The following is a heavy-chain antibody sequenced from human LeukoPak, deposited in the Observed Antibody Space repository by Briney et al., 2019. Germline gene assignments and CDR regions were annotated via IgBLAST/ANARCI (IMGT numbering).Heavy chain of an antibody. D-gene: IGHD3-3*01. CDR2: IYYSGRT. Sequence: SETLSLTCTVSGGSISSGGYYWSWIRQHPGKGLEWIGYIYYSGRTYYNPSLKSRVTISVDTSKNQFSLKLSSVTAADTAVYYCARDTPYDFWSGYYLDPYYYGMDVWGQGTTVTVSS. CDR3: ARDTPYDFWSGYYLDPYYYGMDV. J-gene: IGHJ6*02. CDR1: GGSISSGGYY. V-gene: IGHV4-31*03.